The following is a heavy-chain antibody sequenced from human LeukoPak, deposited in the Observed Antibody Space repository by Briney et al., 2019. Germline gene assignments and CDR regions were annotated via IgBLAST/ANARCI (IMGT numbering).Heavy chain of an antibody. CDR1: GGSISSSNW. D-gene: IGHD3-10*01. J-gene: IGHJ4*02. CDR2: IYHSGST. V-gene: IGHV4-4*02. Sequence: PSEALSLTCAVSGGSISSSNWWSWVRQPPGKGLEWIGEIYHSGSTNYNPSLKSRVTISVDKSKNQFSLKLSSVTAADTAVYYCARDLGGSGSIDYWGQGTLVTVSS. CDR3: ARDLGGSGSIDY.